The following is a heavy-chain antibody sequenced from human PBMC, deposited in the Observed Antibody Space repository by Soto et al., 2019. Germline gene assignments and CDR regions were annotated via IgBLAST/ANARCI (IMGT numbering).Heavy chain of an antibody. CDR3: ATVFEH. CDR2: VDSAGSGT. CDR1: GITFSGFW. J-gene: IGHJ4*02. V-gene: IGHV3-74*01. Sequence: VPLVESGGGSVQPGGSLRLSCVASGITFSGFWTHWVRQVPGKGLVWVARVDSAGSGTSYADSVKGRFTISRDNAKNTLSLQMDSLRVEDTAVYYCATVFEHWGQGIPVTVSS.